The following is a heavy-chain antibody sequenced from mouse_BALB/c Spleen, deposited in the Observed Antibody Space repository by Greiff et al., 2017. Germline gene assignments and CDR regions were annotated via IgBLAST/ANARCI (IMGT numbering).Heavy chain of an antibody. Sequence: EVQGVESGGGLVQPGGYRKLSCAASGFTFSSFGMHWVRQAPEKGLEWVAYISSGSSTIYYADTVKGRFTISRDNPKNTLFLQMTSLRSEDTAMYYCARDEKGFAYWGQGTLVTVSA. CDR3: ARDEKGFAY. V-gene: IGHV5-17*02. CDR2: ISSGSSTI. CDR1: GFTFSSFG. J-gene: IGHJ3*01.